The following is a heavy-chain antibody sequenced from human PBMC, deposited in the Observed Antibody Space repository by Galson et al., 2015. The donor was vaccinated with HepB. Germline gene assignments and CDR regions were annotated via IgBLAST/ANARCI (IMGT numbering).Heavy chain of an antibody. CDR2: IKQDGSEK. Sequence: SLRLSCAASGFTFSSYWMSWVRQAPGKGLEWVANIKQDGSEKYYVDSVKGRFTISRDNAKNSLYLQMNSLRAEDTAVYYCARDLSLYDFWSGYTFYMDVWGKGTTVTVSS. J-gene: IGHJ6*03. CDR1: GFTFSSYW. CDR3: ARDLSLYDFWSGYTFYMDV. V-gene: IGHV3-7*01. D-gene: IGHD3-3*01.